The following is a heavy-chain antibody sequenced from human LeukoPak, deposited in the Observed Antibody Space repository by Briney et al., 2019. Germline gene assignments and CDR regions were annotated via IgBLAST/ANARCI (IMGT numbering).Heavy chain of an antibody. D-gene: IGHD4-17*01. CDR2: INYRGAA. J-gene: IGHJ6*03. CDR1: DGSTTGTRYY. Sequence: SETLSLTCTVSDGSTTGTRYYWGWFRQTPGKGPEWIGNINYRGAAYCNPSLRSRATISLDTSKNQFPLRLTSVTAADTAVYFCARVTKYDNSRNNYYMGVWGKGTTVTVSS. V-gene: IGHV4-39*06. CDR3: ARVTKYDNSRNNYYMGV.